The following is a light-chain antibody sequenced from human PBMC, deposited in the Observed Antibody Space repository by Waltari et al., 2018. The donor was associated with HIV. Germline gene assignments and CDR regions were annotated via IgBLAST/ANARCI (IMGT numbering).Light chain of an antibody. CDR3: QQYGSPPET. Sequence: ETVLTQSPGTLSLSPGERATLSCRASQSVSDNYVAWYQQTPGQAPRLLIYGASSRATGIPYRFSGSGSGTEFTLSISRLEPEDFAVYYCQQYGSPPETFGQGTKVEIK. CDR2: GAS. V-gene: IGKV3-20*01. J-gene: IGKJ1*01. CDR1: QSVSDNY.